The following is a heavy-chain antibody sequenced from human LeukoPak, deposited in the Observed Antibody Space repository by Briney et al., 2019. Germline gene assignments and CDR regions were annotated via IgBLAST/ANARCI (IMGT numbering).Heavy chain of an antibody. CDR3: ARIRRSSGWSYYYYYGMDV. Sequence: GESLKISCQGSGYTFSTYWISWVRQMPGKGLEWMGIIYPGDSDTRYSPSFQGQVTISVDKSINTAYLQWSSLKASDTAMYYCARIRRSSGWSYYYYYGMDVWGQGTTVTVSS. CDR1: GYTFSTYW. J-gene: IGHJ6*02. CDR2: IYPGDSDT. V-gene: IGHV5-51*01. D-gene: IGHD6-19*01.